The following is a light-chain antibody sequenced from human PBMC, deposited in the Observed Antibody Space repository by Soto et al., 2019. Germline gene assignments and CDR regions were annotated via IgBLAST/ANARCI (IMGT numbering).Light chain of an antibody. V-gene: IGKV1-5*03. J-gene: IGKJ4*01. CDR2: KAS. CDR3: QQHNGYLLT. CDR1: QSVRSW. Sequence: DIQMTQSPSTLSASVGDRVTITCRASQSVRSWLAWYQQKPGKAPKLLIYKASTLESGVPSRFSGSGSETDFTLTISSLQPDDFATYYCQQHNGYLLTFGGGTRVETK.